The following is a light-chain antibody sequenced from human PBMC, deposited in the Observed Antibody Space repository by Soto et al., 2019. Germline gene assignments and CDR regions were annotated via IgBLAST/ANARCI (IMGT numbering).Light chain of an antibody. V-gene: IGLV2-14*01. Sequence: QSALTQPASVSGSPGQSITISCTGTSSDVGGYNYVSWYQQHPGKAPKLMIYDVSNRPSGVSYRFSGSKSGNTASLTISGLQAADEADYYCSSYTSSSTNVFGTGTKLTVL. CDR3: SSYTSSSTNV. CDR2: DVS. J-gene: IGLJ1*01. CDR1: SSDVGGYNY.